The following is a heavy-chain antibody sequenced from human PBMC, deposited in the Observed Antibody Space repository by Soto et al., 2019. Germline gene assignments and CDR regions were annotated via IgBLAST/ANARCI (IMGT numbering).Heavy chain of an antibody. J-gene: IGHJ6*02. CDR1: GFTLTNNG. CDR3: ARALGYCSGGSCYSLDYYYGMDV. V-gene: IGHV3-30*03. D-gene: IGHD2-15*01. CDR2: ISYDGSNK. Sequence: PGGSLRLSCVASGFTLTNNGMHWVRQAPGKGLEWVAVISYDGSNKYYADSVKGRFTISRDNSKNTLYLQMNSLRAEDTAVYYCARALGYCSGGSCYSLDYYYGMDVWGQGTTVTVSS.